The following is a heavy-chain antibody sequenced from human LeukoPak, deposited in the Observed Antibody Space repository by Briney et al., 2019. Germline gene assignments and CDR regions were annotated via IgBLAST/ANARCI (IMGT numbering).Heavy chain of an antibody. CDR2: TYYRSKWYN. V-gene: IGHV6-1*01. J-gene: IGHJ4*02. CDR1: GDSVSRDNVA. D-gene: IGHD4-11*01. CDR3: ARDHDYGNYGTYEDY. Sequence: SQTLSLTCAISGDSVSRDNVAWNWIRQSPSRGLEWLGRTYYRSKWYNDYAVSVNSRITINPDTSKNQFSLQLKSVTPEETAVYYCARDHDYGNYGTYEDYWGQGTLVTVSS.